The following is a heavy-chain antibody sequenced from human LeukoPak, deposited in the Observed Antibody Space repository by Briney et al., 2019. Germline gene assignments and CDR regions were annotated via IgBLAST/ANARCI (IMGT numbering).Heavy chain of an antibody. Sequence: ASVKVSCKASGYTFTSYYMHWVRQAPGQGLEWMGIINPSGGSTSYAQKFQGRVTMTRDMSTSTVYMELSSLRSDDTAVYYCARDRGYNPDTFDIWGQGTMVTVSS. CDR1: GYTFTSYY. D-gene: IGHD5-24*01. J-gene: IGHJ3*02. CDR3: ARDRGYNPDTFDI. CDR2: INPSGGST. V-gene: IGHV1-46*01.